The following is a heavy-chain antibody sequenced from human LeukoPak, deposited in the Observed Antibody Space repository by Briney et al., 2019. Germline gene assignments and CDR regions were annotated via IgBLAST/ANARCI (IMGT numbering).Heavy chain of an antibody. CDR1: GGTFSSYA. Sequence: ASVKVSCKASGGTFSSYAISWVRQAPGQGLEWMGGIIPIFGTANYAQKFQGRVTITADESTSTAYMELSSLRSEDTAVDYCARDAQAGSGSSPLDYWGQGTLVTVSS. CDR3: ARDAQAGSGSSPLDY. J-gene: IGHJ4*02. CDR2: IIPIFGTA. D-gene: IGHD3-10*01. V-gene: IGHV1-69*13.